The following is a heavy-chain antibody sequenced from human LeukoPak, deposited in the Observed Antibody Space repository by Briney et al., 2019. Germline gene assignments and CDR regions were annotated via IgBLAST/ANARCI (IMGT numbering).Heavy chain of an antibody. Sequence: SGPTLVNPTQTLTLTCTFSGFSLSTSGVGVGWIRQPPGKALGWLALIYWDDDKRYSPSLKSRLTITKDTSKNQVVLTMTNMDPVDTATYYCARYVWGSYRSSDYYFDYWGQGTLVTVSS. J-gene: IGHJ4*02. CDR3: ARYVWGSYRSSDYYFDY. CDR2: IYWDDDK. D-gene: IGHD3-16*02. CDR1: GFSLSTSGVG. V-gene: IGHV2-5*02.